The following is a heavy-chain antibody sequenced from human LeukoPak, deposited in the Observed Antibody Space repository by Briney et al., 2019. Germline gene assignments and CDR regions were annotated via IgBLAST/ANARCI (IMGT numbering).Heavy chain of an antibody. J-gene: IGHJ5*02. CDR1: GFTFSGYA. D-gene: IGHD2-8*01. V-gene: IGHV3-23*01. Sequence: VGSLRVSCAASGFTFSGYAMSWVRQAPGKGLECVSAISGSGGSTYYADSVKGRFTISRDSSKNTLCLKMNSLRAEDTAVYYCAKVPLYRNWFDPWGQGTLVTVSS. CDR3: AKVPLYRNWFDP. CDR2: ISGSGGST.